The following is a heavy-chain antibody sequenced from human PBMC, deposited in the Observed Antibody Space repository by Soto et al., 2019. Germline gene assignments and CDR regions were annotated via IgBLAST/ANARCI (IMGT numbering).Heavy chain of an antibody. CDR1: GFTFSSYG. J-gene: IGHJ4*01. V-gene: IGHV3-33*05. Sequence: GGSLRLSCASSGFTFSSYGMHWVRRAPGKGLEWVTVISYDGSNKYYGDSVEGRFTISRDNSKNTLFLQMDSLRAEDTAVHYCPRSAGKGGLAAPIDYWGHGTLVTVSS. CDR2: ISYDGSNK. D-gene: IGHD6-13*01. CDR3: PRSAGKGGLAAPIDY.